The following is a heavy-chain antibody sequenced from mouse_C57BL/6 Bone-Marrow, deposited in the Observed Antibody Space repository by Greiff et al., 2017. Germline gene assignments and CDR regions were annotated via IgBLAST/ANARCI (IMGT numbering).Heavy chain of an antibody. CDR1: GYTFTSYW. CDR3: ARSVRRYFDY. V-gene: IGHV1-69*01. Sequence: VQLQQPGAELVMPGASVKLSCKASGYTFTSYWMHWVKQRPGQGLEWIGELDPSDSYTNYNQKFKGKSTLTVDKSSSTAYMQLSSRTSEDSAVYYCARSVRRYFDYWGQGTTLTVSS. J-gene: IGHJ2*01. CDR2: LDPSDSYT.